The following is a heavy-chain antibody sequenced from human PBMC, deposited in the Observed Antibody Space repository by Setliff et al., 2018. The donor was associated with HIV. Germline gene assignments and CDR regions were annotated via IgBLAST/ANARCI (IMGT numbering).Heavy chain of an antibody. V-gene: IGHV1-46*01. D-gene: IGHD3-22*01. J-gene: IGHJ3*02. Sequence: ASVKVSCKASGYTFTSYGISWVRQAPGQGLEWMGIINPSGGSSTYAQKFQGRVTLTRDTSTSTVYMELNSLRSEDTAVYYCAKVKKAYYHDSSGYGAFDIWGQGTMVTVSS. CDR2: INPSGGSS. CDR1: GYTFTSYG. CDR3: AKVKKAYYHDSSGYGAFDI.